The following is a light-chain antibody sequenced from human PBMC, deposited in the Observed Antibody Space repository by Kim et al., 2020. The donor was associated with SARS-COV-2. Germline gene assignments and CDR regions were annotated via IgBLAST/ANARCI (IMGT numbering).Light chain of an antibody. V-gene: IGKV3-15*01. CDR3: QQYNNWPPGT. Sequence: ETIMTQSPATLSVSLGERATLSCRASQSVSTNLAWYQQKPGLPPRLLIYGASTRATGIPARFSGSGSGTEFTLTISSLQSEDFAVYYCQQYNNWPPGTFGQGTKVDIK. CDR2: GAS. J-gene: IGKJ1*01. CDR1: QSVSTN.